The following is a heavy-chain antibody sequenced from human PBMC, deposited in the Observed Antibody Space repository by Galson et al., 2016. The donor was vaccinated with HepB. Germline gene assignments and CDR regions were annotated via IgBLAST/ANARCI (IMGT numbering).Heavy chain of an antibody. J-gene: IGHJ4*02. CDR3: AIGGGGGVRYFDP. CDR1: GASLRDYY. CDR2: VYTAGNT. Sequence: SETLSLTCPVSGASLRDYYWSWIRQPAGEGLEWIGRVYTAGNTHVNPSLRSRVTLSADTSKNQLSLSLKSVTAADTAVYYCAIGGGGGVRYFDPWGQGAQVTVSS. V-gene: IGHV4-4*07. D-gene: IGHD3-16*01.